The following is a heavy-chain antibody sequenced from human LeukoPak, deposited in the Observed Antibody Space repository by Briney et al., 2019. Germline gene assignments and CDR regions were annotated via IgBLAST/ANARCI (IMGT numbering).Heavy chain of an antibody. D-gene: IGHD5-12*01. V-gene: IGHV4-34*01. CDR1: GGSFSGYY. J-gene: IGHJ5*02. Sequence: SETLSLTCAVYGGSFSGYYWSWIRQPPGKGLEWIGEINHSGSTNYNPSLKSRVTISVDTSKNQFSLKQSSVTAADTAVYYCARQLGATILNWFAPWGQGTLVTVSS. CDR3: ARQLGATILNWFAP. CDR2: INHSGST.